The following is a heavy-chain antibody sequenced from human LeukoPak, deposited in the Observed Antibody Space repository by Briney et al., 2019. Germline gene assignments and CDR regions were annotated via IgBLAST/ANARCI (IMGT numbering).Heavy chain of an antibody. CDR2: INPRGGST. CDR1: GSTFIDYY. D-gene: IGHD3-22*01. V-gene: IGHV1-46*01. J-gene: IGHJ4*02. CDR3: ARRYYDNSGHSYGYYFDY. Sequence: GASVKVSCKASGSTFIDYYMHWVRQAPGQGLEWMGIINPRGGSTIYAQDFQGRVTLTRDTSTSTVYMELSSLRSEDTAVYYCARRYYDNSGHSYGYYFDYWGQGTLVTVSS.